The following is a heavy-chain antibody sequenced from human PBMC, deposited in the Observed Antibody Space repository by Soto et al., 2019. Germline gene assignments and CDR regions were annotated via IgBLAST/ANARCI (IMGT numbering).Heavy chain of an antibody. D-gene: IGHD3-22*01. J-gene: IGHJ4*02. V-gene: IGHV4-34*01. CDR3: ARGYYDSSRCDFDY. CDR1: GGSFSGYY. CDR2: INHSGST. Sequence: QVQLQQWGAGLLKPSETLSLTCAVYGGSFSGYYWSWIRQPPGKGLEWIGEINHSGSTNYNPSLTSPVPISVETSKHQLSLKLSSVPAADTAVYYCARGYYDSSRCDFDYWGQGTLVTVSS.